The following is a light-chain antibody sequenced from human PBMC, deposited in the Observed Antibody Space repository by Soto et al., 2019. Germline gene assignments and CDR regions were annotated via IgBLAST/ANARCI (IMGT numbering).Light chain of an antibody. CDR1: QSISSF. CDR2: HAS. J-gene: IGKJ1*01. CDR3: LQDHNYPWT. Sequence: DIQMTQSPSSLSASVGDRVTITCRASQSISSFLNWYQQKPGTAPKVLIYHASNLQSGVPSRFSGSGSGTLFTLTISSLQPEDFATYYCLQDHNYPWTFGQGTKVDIK. V-gene: IGKV1-39*01.